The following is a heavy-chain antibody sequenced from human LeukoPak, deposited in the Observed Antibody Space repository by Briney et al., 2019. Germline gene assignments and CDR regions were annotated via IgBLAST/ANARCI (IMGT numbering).Heavy chain of an antibody. V-gene: IGHV3-23*01. CDR1: GITLSNYG. CDR3: AKRGVVIRVILVGFHKEAYYFDS. Sequence: GSLPLSSAVSGITLSNYGMSWVRPAPGKGLEWVAGIIGSGGRTNYADAVKGRFTISRDNAKNTLFLQMNRLRVEDKAVYFCAKRGVVIRVILVGFHKEAYYFDSWGQGALVTVSS. CDR2: IIGSGGRT. D-gene: IGHD3-22*01. J-gene: IGHJ4*02.